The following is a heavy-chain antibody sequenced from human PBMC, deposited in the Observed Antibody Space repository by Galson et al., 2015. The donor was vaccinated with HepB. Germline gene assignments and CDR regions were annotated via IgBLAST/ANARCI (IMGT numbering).Heavy chain of an antibody. V-gene: IGHV3-21*06. D-gene: IGHD4-17*01. J-gene: IGHJ6*02. CDR2: ISTRSTYI. Sequence: SLRLSCAGSGFTLGSYFMNWVRQAPGKGLEWVAYISTRSTYIDYADSLKGRFTISRDDAKNSLYLQMNNLRVDDTAVYYCARVYDGDDAGEDYGMGVWGPGATVTVSS. CDR3: ARVYDGDDAGEDYGMGV. CDR1: GFTLGSYF.